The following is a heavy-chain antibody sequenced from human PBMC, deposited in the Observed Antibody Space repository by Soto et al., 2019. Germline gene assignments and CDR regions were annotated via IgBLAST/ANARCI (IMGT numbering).Heavy chain of an antibody. J-gene: IGHJ3*02. CDR2: IYHSGIT. Sequence: SETLSLTCAVSGGSISSGGYSGIWIRQPPGKGLDWIGYIYHSGITYYNPSLKSRVTISVDRSKNQFSLKLSSVTAADTAVYYCARGVYYYDSSGYAFDIWGQGTMVTVSS. CDR1: GGSISSGGYS. CDR3: ARGVYYYDSSGYAFDI. D-gene: IGHD3-22*01. V-gene: IGHV4-30-2*01.